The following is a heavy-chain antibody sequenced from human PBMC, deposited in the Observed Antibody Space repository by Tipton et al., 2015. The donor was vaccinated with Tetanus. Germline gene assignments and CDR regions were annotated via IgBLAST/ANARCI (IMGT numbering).Heavy chain of an antibody. CDR2: VYYNGNT. V-gene: IGHV4-59*01. D-gene: IGHD2-2*01. J-gene: IGHJ4*02. CDR1: GGSISGSY. CDR3: AREVPAAGHFDS. Sequence: PGLVKPSETLPLTCTVSGGSISGSYWNWIRQPPGKGLEWIGYVYYNGNTHYNPALKSRVTISVDTSKNQFSLKLSSVTAADTAIYYCAREVPAAGHFDSWGQGTLVTVSS.